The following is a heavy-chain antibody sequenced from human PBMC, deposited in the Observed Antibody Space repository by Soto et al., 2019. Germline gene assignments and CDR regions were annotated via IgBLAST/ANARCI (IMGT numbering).Heavy chain of an antibody. J-gene: IGHJ4*01. CDR3: ARVHVMVVAGSTFDY. CDR2: IFHSGTT. CDR1: GEYISNGYY. V-gene: IGHV4-38-2*01. D-gene: IGHD6-19*01. Sequence: PSETLSLTCAVSGEYISNGYYWAWIRQPPGKWLEWIGSIFHSGTTYYNPSIKSRVTIAVDTSKNQFSLKLSSVTAADTAVYYCARVHVMVVAGSTFDYWGHGTLVTVSS.